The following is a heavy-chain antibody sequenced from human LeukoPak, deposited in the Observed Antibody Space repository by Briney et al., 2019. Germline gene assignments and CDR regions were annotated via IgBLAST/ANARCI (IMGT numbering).Heavy chain of an antibody. D-gene: IGHD3/OR15-3a*01. Sequence: GGSLRLSCAASGFTFSSYSMNWVRQAPGKGLEWVTSISSSSSYIYYADSVKGRFTISRDNAKNSLYLQMNSLRAEDTAVYYCARVGGLVINYWGQGTLVTVSS. V-gene: IGHV3-21*01. CDR3: ARVGGLVINY. CDR2: ISSSSSYI. CDR1: GFTFSSYS. J-gene: IGHJ4*02.